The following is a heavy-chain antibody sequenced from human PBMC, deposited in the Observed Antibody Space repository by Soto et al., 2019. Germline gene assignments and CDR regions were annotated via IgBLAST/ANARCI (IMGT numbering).Heavy chain of an antibody. J-gene: IGHJ3*02. CDR2: IYYSGSS. V-gene: IGHV4-39*01. Sequence: SKTLSLTCTVSGSSIRKSNYYWCWIRQPPENRLECIVSIYYSGSSRYNSALKIRVTSNVVTSTNQLSMRLSSVTAANTSVYYCASPTLGAFDIWGQGTMVTVSS. D-gene: IGHD3-16*01. CDR3: ASPTLGAFDI. CDR1: GSSIRKSNYY.